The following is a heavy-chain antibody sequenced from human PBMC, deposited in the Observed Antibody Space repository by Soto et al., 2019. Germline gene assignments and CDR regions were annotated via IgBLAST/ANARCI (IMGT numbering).Heavy chain of an antibody. Sequence: EVQLVESGGGLVQPGGSLRLSCAASGFTFSSYWMSWVRQAPGKGLEWVANIKQDGSEKYYVDSVKGRFTISRDNAKNSLYLQMNSLRAEDTAVYDCARFPSVTRYYFDYWGQGTLVTVSS. J-gene: IGHJ4*02. CDR3: ARFPSVTRYYFDY. D-gene: IGHD4-17*01. CDR2: IKQDGSEK. CDR1: GFTFSSYW. V-gene: IGHV3-7*01.